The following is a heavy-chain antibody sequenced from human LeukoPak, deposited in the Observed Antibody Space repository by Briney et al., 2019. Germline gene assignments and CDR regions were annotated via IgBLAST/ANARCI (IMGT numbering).Heavy chain of an antibody. CDR3: AKETLTFGYSY. CDR1: GFTFDDYA. J-gene: IGHJ4*02. CDR2: ISWNSGSI. D-gene: IGHD2-21*01. Sequence: GRSLRLSCAASGFTFDDYAMHWVRQAPGKGLEWVSGISWNSGSIGYADSVKGRFTISRDNAKNSLYLQMNSLRAEDTAVYYCAKETLTFGYSYWGQGTLVTVSS. V-gene: IGHV3-9*01.